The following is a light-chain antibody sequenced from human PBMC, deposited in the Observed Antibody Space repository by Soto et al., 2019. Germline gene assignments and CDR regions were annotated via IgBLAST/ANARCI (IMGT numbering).Light chain of an antibody. CDR1: QSVSNN. V-gene: IGKV3-15*01. CDR3: QQYDRWPPST. J-gene: IGKJ1*01. CDR2: GPS. Sequence: EIVMTQSPATLSVSPGEGATLSCRAGQSVSNNLAWYQQKPGQAPRLLIYGPSTRATGVPARFSGSGSGTEFTLTISGLQSEDIAVYYCQQYDRWPPSTFGQGTKVEI.